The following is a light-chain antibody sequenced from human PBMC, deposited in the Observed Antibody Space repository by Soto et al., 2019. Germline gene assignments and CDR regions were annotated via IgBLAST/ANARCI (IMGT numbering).Light chain of an antibody. CDR3: QQSYSTPRVS. J-gene: IGKJ3*01. V-gene: IGKV1-39*01. Sequence: DIQMTQSPSSLSASVGDRVTITCRASXSXSSYXNWYQQKPGKAPKLLIYAASSLQSGVPSRFSGSGSGTDFTLTISSLQPEDFATYYCQQSYSTPRVSFGPGTKVDIK. CDR2: AAS. CDR1: XSXSSY.